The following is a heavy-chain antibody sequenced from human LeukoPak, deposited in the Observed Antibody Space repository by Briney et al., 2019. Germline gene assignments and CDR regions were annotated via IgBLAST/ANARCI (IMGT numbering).Heavy chain of an antibody. CDR3: ARGGIYSQGFDY. V-gene: IGHV3-21*01. D-gene: IGHD6-13*01. Sequence: GGSLRLSCAASGFTFSGYSMNWVRQAPVKGLEWVSSISTTSDYIHYADSLKGRVAISRDNAKNSLYLQMNSLRAEDTAVYYCARGGIYSQGFDYWGQGSLVTVSS. J-gene: IGHJ4*02. CDR2: ISTTSDYI. CDR1: GFTFSGYS.